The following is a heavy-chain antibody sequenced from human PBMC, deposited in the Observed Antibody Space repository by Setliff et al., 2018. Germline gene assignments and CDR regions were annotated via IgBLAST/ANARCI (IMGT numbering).Heavy chain of an antibody. Sequence: GGSLRLSCAASGITFKDAWMTWVRQAPGKGLEWVGRIKSKGEDETTNFAASVKGRFSLSRDDSRNMIYLQMSSLKIEDTAFYYCTTGPRDSRNYMTWLDSWGPGTLVTVSS. J-gene: IGHJ5*01. CDR3: TTGPRDSRNYMTWLDS. D-gene: IGHD3-3*01. CDR2: IKSKGEDETT. CDR1: GITFKDAW. V-gene: IGHV3-15*01.